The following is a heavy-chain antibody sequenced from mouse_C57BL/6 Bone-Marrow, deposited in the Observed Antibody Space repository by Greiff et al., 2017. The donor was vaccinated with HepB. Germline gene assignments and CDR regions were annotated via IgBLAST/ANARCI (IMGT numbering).Heavy chain of an antibody. Sequence: QVQLKQPGAELVKPGASVKMSCKASGYTLTSYWITWVKQSPGQGLEWIGDIYPGSGSTNYNEKFKSKATLTVDTSSSTAYIQLSSLTSEDSAVYYCARYTTVVPWYFDVWGTGTTVTVSS. CDR3: ARYTTVVPWYFDV. J-gene: IGHJ1*03. V-gene: IGHV1-55*01. CDR1: GYTLTSYW. D-gene: IGHD1-1*01. CDR2: IYPGSGST.